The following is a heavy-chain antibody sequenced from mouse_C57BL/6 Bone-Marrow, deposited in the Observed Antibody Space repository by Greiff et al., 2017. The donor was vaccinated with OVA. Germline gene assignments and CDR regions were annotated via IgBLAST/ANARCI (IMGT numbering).Heavy chain of an antibody. CDR1: GFTFSSYG. D-gene: IGHD2-3*01. CDR3: ARRDGYRFAY. Sequence: EVKLVESGGDLVKPGGSLKLSCAASGFTFSSYGMSWVRQTPDKRLEWVATISSSGSYTYYPDSVKGRFTISRDNAKNTLYLQMSSLKSEDTAMYYCARRDGYRFAYWGQGTLVTVSA. V-gene: IGHV5-6*02. CDR2: ISSSGSYT. J-gene: IGHJ3*01.